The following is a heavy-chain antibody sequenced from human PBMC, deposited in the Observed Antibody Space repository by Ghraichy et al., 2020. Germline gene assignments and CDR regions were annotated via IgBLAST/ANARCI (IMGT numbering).Heavy chain of an antibody. CDR3: GPFWSGYPYYFDY. CDR2: INSGGGST. J-gene: IGHJ4*02. Sequence: GGSLRLSCAASGFTFSSYAMSWVRQAPGKGLEWVSAINSGGGSTYYADSVKGRFTISRDNSKNTLFLQMNGLRAEDTAVYYCGPFWSGYPYYFDYWGQGTLVTVSS. CDR1: GFTFSSYA. D-gene: IGHD3-3*01. V-gene: IGHV3-23*01.